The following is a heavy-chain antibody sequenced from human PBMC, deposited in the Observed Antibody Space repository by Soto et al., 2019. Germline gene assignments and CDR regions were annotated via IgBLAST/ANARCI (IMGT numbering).Heavy chain of an antibody. Sequence: ESLKISCQASGYTFIYFWVAWVRQVPGKGLEWMGVIYPGASDIRYSPSFEGHVTISADKSTNTASLQWSSLEAADTAIYYCSRQGTWCCSDYVAFDFWGPGTLVTVSS. J-gene: IGHJ4*02. V-gene: IGHV5-51*01. CDR2: IYPGASDI. CDR3: SRQGTWCCSDYVAFDF. CDR1: GYTFIYFW. D-gene: IGHD2-8*02.